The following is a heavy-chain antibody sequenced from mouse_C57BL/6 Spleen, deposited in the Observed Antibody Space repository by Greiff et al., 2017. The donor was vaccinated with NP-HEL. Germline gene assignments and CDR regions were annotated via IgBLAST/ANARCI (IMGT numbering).Heavy chain of an antibody. CDR2: IYPGDGDT. V-gene: IGHV1-82*01. CDR3: ARRRWEYYFDY. J-gene: IGHJ2*01. CDR1: GYAFSSSW. D-gene: IGHD1-1*02. Sequence: VQLQQSGPELVKPGASVKISCKASGYAFSSSWMNWVKQRPGKGLEWIGRIYPGDGDTNYNGKFKGKATLTADKSSSTAYMQLSSLTSEDSAGYFCARRRWEYYFDYWGQSTTLTVSS.